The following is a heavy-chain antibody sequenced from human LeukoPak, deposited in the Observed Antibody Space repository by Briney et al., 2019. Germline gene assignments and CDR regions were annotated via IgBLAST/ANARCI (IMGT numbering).Heavy chain of an antibody. CDR2: IKDDGSLK. D-gene: IGHD5-24*01. CDR1: GFTFDDYG. J-gene: IGHJ4*02. CDR3: ARRFRD. V-gene: IGHV3-20*04. Sequence: GGSLGLSCAASGFTFDDYGMSWVRQAPGKGLEWVSYIKDDGSLKTYADSVKGRFTISRDNAKNSLYLQMNSLGVEDTAIYYCARRFRDWGQGTLVTVSS.